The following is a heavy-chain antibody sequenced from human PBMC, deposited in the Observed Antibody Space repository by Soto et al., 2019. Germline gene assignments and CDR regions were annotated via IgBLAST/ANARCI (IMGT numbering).Heavy chain of an antibody. V-gene: IGHV4-34*01. CDR2: INHSGST. CDR3: ARGWLSYYSYGMDA. CDR1: GGSFSAYY. Sequence: QVQLQQWGAGLLKPSEPLFLTCAAYGGSFSAYYWSWISQPPGKGLEWIGEINHSGSTNYNQSLKGRVCISVDSYMNQCALKLSYVTAEVRAVYYCARGWLSYYSYGMDAWGQGTTDTVSS. J-gene: IGHJ6*02. D-gene: IGHD3-9*01.